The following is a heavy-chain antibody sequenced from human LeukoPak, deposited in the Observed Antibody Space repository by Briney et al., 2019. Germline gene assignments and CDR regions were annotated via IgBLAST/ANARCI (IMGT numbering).Heavy chain of an antibody. D-gene: IGHD5-24*01. CDR2: INHSGST. J-gene: IGHJ4*02. CDR3: ARGRWLQFEGYYFDY. V-gene: IGHV4-34*01. Sequence: SKTLSLTCAVYGGSFSGYYWSWIRQPPGKGLEWIGEINHSGSTNYNPSLKSRVTISVDTSKNQFSLKLSSVTAADTAVYYCARGRWLQFEGYYFDYWGQGTLVTVSS. CDR1: GGSFSGYY.